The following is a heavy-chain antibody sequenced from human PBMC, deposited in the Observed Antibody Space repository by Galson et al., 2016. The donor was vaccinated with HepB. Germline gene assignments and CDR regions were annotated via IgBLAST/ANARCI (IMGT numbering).Heavy chain of an antibody. CDR1: GFSLSSSGMR. V-gene: IGHV2-70*04. Sequence: PALVKPTQTLTLTCTFSGFSLSSSGMRVSWIRQPPGKALEWLARIDWDDDKYYSSSLETRLTISKDTSKNQVVLTVTNMDPVDTATYYCARIGYDILTGYRPYYFDYWGQGTLVTVSS. CDR2: IDWDDDK. CDR3: ARIGYDILTGYRPYYFDY. J-gene: IGHJ4*02. D-gene: IGHD3-9*01.